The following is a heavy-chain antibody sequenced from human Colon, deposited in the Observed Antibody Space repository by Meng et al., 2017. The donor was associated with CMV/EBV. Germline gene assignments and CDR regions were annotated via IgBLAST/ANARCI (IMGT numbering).Heavy chain of an antibody. Sequence: SETLSLTCTVSGGSISSSSYYWGWIRQPPGTGLEWIGSGYYSGSTYYNPSLKSRVTISVDTPKNQFSLKLSSVTAADTAVYYCARGGVLWCPLNWGQGTLVTVSS. CDR3: ARGGVLWCPLN. J-gene: IGHJ1*01. CDR2: GYYSGST. CDR1: GGSISSSSYY. V-gene: IGHV4-39*07. D-gene: IGHD2-21*01.